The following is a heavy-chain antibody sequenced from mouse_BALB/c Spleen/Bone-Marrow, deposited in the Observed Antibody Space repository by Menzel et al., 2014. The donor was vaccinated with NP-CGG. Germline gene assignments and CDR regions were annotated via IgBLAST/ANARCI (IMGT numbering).Heavy chain of an antibody. CDR2: IRSKSNNYAT. J-gene: IGHJ1*01. CDR3: VTSTYFDV. V-gene: IGHV10-1*02. Sequence: VQLKESGGGLGQPKGALKLSCAASEFTFNTYAMNRGRQAPGKGLEWVARIRSKSNNYATYYADSVKDRFTISRDDSQSLLYLQMNNLKTEDTAMYYCVTSTYFDVWGAGTTVTVSS. CDR1: EFTFNTYA. D-gene: IGHD6-1*01.